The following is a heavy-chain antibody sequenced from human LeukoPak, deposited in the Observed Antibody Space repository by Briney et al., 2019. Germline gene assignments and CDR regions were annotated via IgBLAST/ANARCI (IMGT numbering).Heavy chain of an antibody. D-gene: IGHD2-15*01. CDR2: IYYSGST. CDR3: ARSCSGGSCYAWKFDY. J-gene: IGHJ4*02. CDR1: GGSISSYY. V-gene: IGHV4-59*01. Sequence: PSETLSLTCTVSGGSISSYYWSWIRQPPGKGLEWIGYIYYSGSTNYNPSLKSRVTISVDTSKNQFSLKLSSVTAADTAVYYCARSCSGGSCYAWKFDYWGQGTLVTVSP.